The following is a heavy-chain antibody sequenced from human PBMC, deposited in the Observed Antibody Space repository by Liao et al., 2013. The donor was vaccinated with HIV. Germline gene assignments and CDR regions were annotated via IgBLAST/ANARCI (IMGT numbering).Heavy chain of an antibody. J-gene: IGHJ4*02. CDR2: ISYSGNT. D-gene: IGHD1-1*01. CDR3: ARAQLGVFDY. CDR1: GGSISSYY. V-gene: IGHV4-59*12. Sequence: QMQLQESGPGLVKPSETLSLTCTVSGGSISSYYWSWIRQPPGKGLEWIGYISYSGNTDYNPSLKSRVTMSLDTSKNQFSLKLSSVTAADTAVYYCARAQLGVFDYWGQGILVTVSS.